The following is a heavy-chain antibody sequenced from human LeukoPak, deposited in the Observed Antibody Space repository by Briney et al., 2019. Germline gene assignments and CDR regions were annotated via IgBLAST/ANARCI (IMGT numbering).Heavy chain of an antibody. J-gene: IGHJ1*01. V-gene: IGHV1-8*01. CDR3: ARATPLAAAGIPIPRPRYFQH. Sequence: GASVKVSCKASGYTFTSYDINWVRQATGQGLEWMGWMNPNSGNTGYAQKFQGRVTMTRNTSISTAYMELSSLRSEDTAVYYCARATPLAAAGIPIPRPRYFQHWGQGTLVTVSS. D-gene: IGHD6-13*01. CDR2: MNPNSGNT. CDR1: GYTFTSYD.